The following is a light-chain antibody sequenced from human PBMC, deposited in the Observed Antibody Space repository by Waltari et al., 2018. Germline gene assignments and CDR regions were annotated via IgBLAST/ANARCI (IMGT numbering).Light chain of an antibody. J-gene: IGLJ3*02. Sequence: QSVLTQPPSASGTPGQRATIPCSGSASNIGGNLVNWYQQLPGKAPKLLIYRSDQRPSGVPARFSGSKTGTSASLAISGLQSDDEADYFCASWDDSLNGHWVFGGGTKVTVL. V-gene: IGLV1-44*01. CDR1: ASNIGGNL. CDR3: ASWDDSLNGHWV. CDR2: RSD.